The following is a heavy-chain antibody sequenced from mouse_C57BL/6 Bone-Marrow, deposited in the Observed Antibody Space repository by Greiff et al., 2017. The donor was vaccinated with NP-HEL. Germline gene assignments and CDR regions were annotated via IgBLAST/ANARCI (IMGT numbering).Heavy chain of an antibody. CDR2: FYPGSGSI. CDR1: GYTFTEYT. Sequence: VQRVESGAELVKPGASVKLSCKASGYTFTEYTIHWVKQRSGQGLEWIGWFYPGSGSIKYNEKFKDKATLTADKSSSTVYMELSRLTSEDSAVYFCARHEGDGYSFDYWGQGTTLTVSS. D-gene: IGHD2-3*01. V-gene: IGHV1-62-2*01. J-gene: IGHJ2*01. CDR3: ARHEGDGYSFDY.